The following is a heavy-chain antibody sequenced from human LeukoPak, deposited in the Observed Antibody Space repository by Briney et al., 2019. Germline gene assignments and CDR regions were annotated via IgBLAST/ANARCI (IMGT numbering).Heavy chain of an antibody. CDR1: GFTFSSYA. CDR2: ISGSGGST. V-gene: IGHV3-23*01. Sequence: GGSLRLFCAAAGFTFSSYAMSWVRQAPGKGLEWVSAISGSGGSTYYADSVKGRFTISRDNSKISPDQQLNSLRAAETTANYCAKGPGSAAEDAFDIWGQGTMVTVSS. J-gene: IGHJ3*02. CDR3: AKGPGSAAEDAFDI. D-gene: IGHD6-25*01.